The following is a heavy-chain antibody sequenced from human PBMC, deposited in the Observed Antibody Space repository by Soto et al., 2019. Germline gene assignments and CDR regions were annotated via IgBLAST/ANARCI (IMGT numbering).Heavy chain of an antibody. D-gene: IGHD3-16*02. CDR3: ARDRDDYIWGSYHNAFDI. V-gene: IGHV3-7*01. J-gene: IGHJ3*02. CDR2: IKQDGSEK. Sequence: EVQLVESGGGLVQPGGSLRLSCAASGFTFSSYWMSWVRQAPGKGLEWVANIKQDGSEKYYVDSVKGRFSISRDNAKNSLYLQMNSLRAEDTAVYYCARDRDDYIWGSYHNAFDIWGQGTMVTVSS. CDR1: GFTFSSYW.